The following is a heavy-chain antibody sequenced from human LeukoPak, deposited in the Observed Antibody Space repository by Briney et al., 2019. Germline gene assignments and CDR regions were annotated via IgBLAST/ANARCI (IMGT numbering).Heavy chain of an antibody. D-gene: IGHD3-22*01. V-gene: IGHV1-2*04. CDR3: AREIGDSSGLAYFDY. Sequence: GASVKVSCKASGYIFTGYYMHWVRQAPGQGLEWMGRINPNSGGTNYAQKFQGWVTMTRDTSISTAYMELSRLRSDDTAVYYCAREIGDSSGLAYFDYWGQGTLVTVSS. J-gene: IGHJ4*02. CDR2: INPNSGGT. CDR1: GYIFTGYY.